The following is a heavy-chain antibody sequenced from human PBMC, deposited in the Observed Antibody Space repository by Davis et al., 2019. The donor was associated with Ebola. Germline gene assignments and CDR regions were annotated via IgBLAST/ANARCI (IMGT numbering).Heavy chain of an antibody. CDR2: INTNTGNP. CDR1: GYRFTTYG. D-gene: IGHD6-19*01. V-gene: IGHV7-4-1*02. J-gene: IGHJ4*02. CDR3: ARGYSSGWYVAEGGY. Sequence: ASVKVSCKASGYRFTTYGMHWVRQAPGQGLEWMGWINTNTGNPTYAKGFTGRFVFSLDTSVSTAYLQINSLKTEDIAVYYCARGYSSGWYVAEGGYWGQGTLVTVSS.